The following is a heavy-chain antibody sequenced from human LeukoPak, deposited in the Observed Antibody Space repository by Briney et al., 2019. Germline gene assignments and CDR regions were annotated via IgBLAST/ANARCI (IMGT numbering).Heavy chain of an antibody. Sequence: GGSLRLSCAASGFTFSSYEMNWVRQAPGRGLEWVSYISNSGDTIYYADSVKGRFTISRDNAKNSLYLQMNSLKTEDTAVYYCTTDGGEDQQLVQGRGVPWGQGSLVTVSS. V-gene: IGHV3-48*03. CDR1: GFTFSSYE. CDR2: ISNSGDTI. D-gene: IGHD2-2*01. CDR3: TTDGGEDQQLVQGRGVP. J-gene: IGHJ5*02.